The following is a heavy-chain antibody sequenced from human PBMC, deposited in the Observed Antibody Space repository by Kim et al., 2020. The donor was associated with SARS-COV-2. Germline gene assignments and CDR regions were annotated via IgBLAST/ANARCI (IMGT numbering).Heavy chain of an antibody. V-gene: IGHV4-39*01. CDR3: ARRGTVTGKTLFDY. J-gene: IGHJ4*02. Sequence: SETLSLTCTVSGGSISSSSDYWGWIRQPPGKGLEWIGTIYYSGTTYHNPSLKSRVTISVDTSKNQFSLKLNSVTAADTAVYYCARRGTVTGKTLFDYWGQGTLVTVSS. CDR1: GGSISSSSDY. D-gene: IGHD6-19*01. CDR2: IYYSGTT.